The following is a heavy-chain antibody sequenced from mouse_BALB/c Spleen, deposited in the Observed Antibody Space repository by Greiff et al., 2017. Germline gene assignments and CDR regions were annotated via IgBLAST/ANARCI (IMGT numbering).Heavy chain of an antibody. J-gene: IGHJ3*01. Sequence: EVQLVESGPGLVKPSQSLSLTCTVTGYSITSDYAWNWIRQFPGNKLEWMGYISYSGSTSYNPSLKSRISITRDTSKNQFFLQLNSVTTEDTATYYCARSGDYYGSSYAWFAYWGQGTLVTVSA. CDR3: ARSGDYYGSSYAWFAY. CDR2: ISYSGST. CDR1: GYSITSDYA. V-gene: IGHV3-2*02. D-gene: IGHD1-1*01.